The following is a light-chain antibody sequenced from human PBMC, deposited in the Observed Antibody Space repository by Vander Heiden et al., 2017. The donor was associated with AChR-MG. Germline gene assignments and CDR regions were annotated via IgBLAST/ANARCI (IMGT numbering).Light chain of an antibody. V-gene: IGKV4-1*01. CDR1: QSVLYNNKNL. CDR2: WAS. J-gene: IGKJ3*01. CDR3: QQEDSTPIT. Sequence: DIVMTQSPDSLAVSLGERATINCKSSQSVLYNNKNLLAWYQQKPGQPPKLLIYWASTRESGVPDRFSGSGSGTDFTLTISSLQAEDVAVYYCQQEDSTPITFGHRTKVDIK.